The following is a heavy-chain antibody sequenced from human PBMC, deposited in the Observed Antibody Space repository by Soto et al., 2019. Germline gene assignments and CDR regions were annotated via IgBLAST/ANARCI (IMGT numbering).Heavy chain of an antibody. CDR2: IYHSGST. Sequence: QVQLQESGPGLVKPSGTLSLTCAVFGGSIRSSNWWTWVRQPPGKGLEWIGEIYHSGSTTYNPSRNSRVTISVDKSKNQFSRRLRSVTAADTAVYYWARGEAVAGHQLDDWGQGTLVTVSS. J-gene: IGHJ4*02. CDR1: GGSIRSSNW. D-gene: IGHD6-19*01. V-gene: IGHV4-4*02. CDR3: ARGEAVAGHQLDD.